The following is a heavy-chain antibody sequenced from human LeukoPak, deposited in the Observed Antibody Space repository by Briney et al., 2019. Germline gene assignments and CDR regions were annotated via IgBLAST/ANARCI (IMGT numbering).Heavy chain of an antibody. V-gene: IGHV5-51*01. CDR3: ARVGRVGSYYYGMDV. CDR2: IYPGDSDT. Sequence: GESLKISCKGSGYSFTSYWIGWVRQMPGKGLEWVGIIYPGDSDTRYSPSFQGQVTISADKSISTAYLQWSSLKASDTAMYYCARVGRVGSYYYGMDVWGQGTTVTVSS. J-gene: IGHJ6*02. CDR1: GYSFTSYW. D-gene: IGHD3-10*01.